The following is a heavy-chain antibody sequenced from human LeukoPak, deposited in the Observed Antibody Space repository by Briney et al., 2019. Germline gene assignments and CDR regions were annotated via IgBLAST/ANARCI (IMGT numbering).Heavy chain of an antibody. D-gene: IGHD5-18*01. J-gene: IGHJ4*02. CDR3: ARDHGDTAMVSPLDD. Sequence: GVTLSRYGAASSFTFSSYSMNWVPQAPGKGLVWVLYISSSSSNIYYEDSVESRFTNSRDNAKDSLYVQMNSLRAEDTAVYYCARDHGDTAMVSPLDDCGQGTLVTDSS. V-gene: IGHV3-21*01. CDR1: SFTFSSYS. CDR2: ISSSSSNI.